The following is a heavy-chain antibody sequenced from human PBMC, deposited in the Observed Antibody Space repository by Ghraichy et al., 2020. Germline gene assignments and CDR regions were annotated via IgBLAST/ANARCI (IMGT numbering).Heavy chain of an antibody. Sequence: GGSLRLSCAASGFTFSSYAMTWVRQAPGKGLEWVSTISGGGASTYYTDSVRGRFTISRDNFQNIVYLQMTSLRDEDSAKYYCARDGLYYAGDCSTSCTDYWGQGTLVTVSS. D-gene: IGHD2-2*01. CDR1: GFTFSSYA. V-gene: IGHV3-23*01. CDR3: ARDGLYYAGDCSTSCTDY. CDR2: ISGGGAST. J-gene: IGHJ4*02.